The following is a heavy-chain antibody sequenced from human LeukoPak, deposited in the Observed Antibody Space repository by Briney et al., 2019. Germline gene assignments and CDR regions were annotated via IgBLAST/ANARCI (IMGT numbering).Heavy chain of an antibody. J-gene: IGHJ4*02. V-gene: IGHV3-15*01. CDR3: PTSPYCSSTSCPLDY. Sequence: GGPVRLFCGASGLIHCHAWTLWAREARGEGREWVGCKKSKTDGGTPDYGERAKGRFTISRNDSKNTLYLQMNSLKTEDTAVYYCPTSPYCSSTSCPLDYWGQGTLVTVSS. CDR2: KKSKTDGGTP. D-gene: IGHD2-2*01. CDR1: GLIHCHAW.